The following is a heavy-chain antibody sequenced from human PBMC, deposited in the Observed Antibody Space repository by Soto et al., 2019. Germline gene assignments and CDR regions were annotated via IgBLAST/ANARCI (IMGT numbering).Heavy chain of an antibody. Sequence: SVKVSCKASGVTFSSYAISWVRQAPGQGLEWMGGIIPIFGTANYAQKFQGRVTITADESTSTAYMELSSLRSEDTAVYYCARARRDYYDSSGYNGLLNYWGQGTLVTVSS. CDR1: GVTFSSYA. CDR2: IIPIFGTA. J-gene: IGHJ4*02. D-gene: IGHD3-22*01. CDR3: ARARRDYYDSSGYNGLLNY. V-gene: IGHV1-69*13.